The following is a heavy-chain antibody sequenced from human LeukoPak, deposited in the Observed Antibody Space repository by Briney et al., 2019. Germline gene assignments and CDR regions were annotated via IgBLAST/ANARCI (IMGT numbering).Heavy chain of an antibody. Sequence: GASVKVSCKASGYTFTDYYIHWVRQAPGQGLEWMGWINPNTGGANYAQKFQGRVTMTRDTSISTAYMELSRLRSDDTAVYYCARVSWPPGSSWYYFDYWGQGTLVTVTS. CDR1: GYTFTDYY. CDR3: ARVSWPPGSSWYYFDY. D-gene: IGHD3-10*01. CDR2: INPNTGGA. V-gene: IGHV1-2*02. J-gene: IGHJ4*02.